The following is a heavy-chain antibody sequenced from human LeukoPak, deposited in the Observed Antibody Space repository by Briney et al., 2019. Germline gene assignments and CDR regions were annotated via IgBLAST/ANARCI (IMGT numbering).Heavy chain of an antibody. J-gene: IGHJ4*02. CDR2: ISSSGNII. V-gene: IGHV3-48*03. CDR1: GFTFSSYE. CDR3: AKMVHTEQWLVPFDY. Sequence: GGSLRLSCAASGFTFSSYEMNWVRQAPGKGLEWVSYISSSGNIIYYADSVKGRFTISRDNSKNTLYLQMNSLRAEDTAVYYCAKMVHTEQWLVPFDYWGQGTLVTVSS. D-gene: IGHD6-19*01.